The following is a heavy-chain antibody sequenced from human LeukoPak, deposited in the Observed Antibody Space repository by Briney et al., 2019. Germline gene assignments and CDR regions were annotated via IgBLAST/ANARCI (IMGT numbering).Heavy chain of an antibody. CDR2: VYYSGST. V-gene: IGHV4-61*03. CDR3: ASFLGYSYGYYFDY. CDR1: GGSVSSGSHY. Sequence: SETLSLTCPVSGGSVSSGSHYWSWIRQPPGKGLEWIGHVYYSGSTSYNPSLKGRVTISVDTSKNHFSLELHSVTAADTAVYYCASFLGYSYGYYFDYWGQGTLVTVSS. D-gene: IGHD5-18*01. J-gene: IGHJ4*02.